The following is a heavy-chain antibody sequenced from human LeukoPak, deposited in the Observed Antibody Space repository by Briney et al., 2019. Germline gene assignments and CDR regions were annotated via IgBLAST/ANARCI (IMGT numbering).Heavy chain of an antibody. J-gene: IGHJ4*02. Sequence: GASVKVSCKASGGTFSSYAISWVRQAPGQGLEWMGRIIPILGIANYAQKFQGRVTITADKSTSTAYMELSSLRSEDTAVYYCARSPFLRIQPFDYWGQGTLVTVSS. V-gene: IGHV1-69*04. D-gene: IGHD2/OR15-2a*01. CDR1: GGTFSSYA. CDR3: ARSPFLRIQPFDY. CDR2: IIPILGIA.